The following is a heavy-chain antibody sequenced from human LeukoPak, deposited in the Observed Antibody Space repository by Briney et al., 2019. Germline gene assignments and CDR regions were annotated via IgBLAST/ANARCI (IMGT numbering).Heavy chain of an antibody. J-gene: IGHJ4*02. CDR2: INPNSGGT. CDR3: ASTTGLDD. D-gene: IGHD1-1*01. Sequence: ASVKVSCKASGYTFTGYYMHWVRQTPGQGLEWMGWINPNSGGTNYAQRFQGRVTMTRDTSSSTAYMELSRLRSDDTAMFYCASTTGLDDWGQGTLVTVSS. V-gene: IGHV1-2*02. CDR1: GYTFTGYY.